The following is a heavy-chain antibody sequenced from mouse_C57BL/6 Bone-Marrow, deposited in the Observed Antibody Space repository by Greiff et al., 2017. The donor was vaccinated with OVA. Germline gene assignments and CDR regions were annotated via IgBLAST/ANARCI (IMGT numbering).Heavy chain of an antibody. Sequence: VQLQESGAELVRPGASVTLSCKASGYTFTDYEMHWVKQTPVHGLEWIGAIDPETGGTAYNQKFKGKAILTADKSSSTAYMELRSLTSEDSAVYYCTRFSYYYGSKGYWGQGTTLTVSS. CDR2: IDPETGGT. CDR1: GYTFTDYE. V-gene: IGHV1-15*01. D-gene: IGHD1-1*01. J-gene: IGHJ2*01. CDR3: TRFSYYYGSKGY.